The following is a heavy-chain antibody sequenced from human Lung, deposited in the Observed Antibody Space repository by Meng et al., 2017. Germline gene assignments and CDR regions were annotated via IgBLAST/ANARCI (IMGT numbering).Heavy chain of an antibody. Sequence: QVQLVQSGAEVKKPGSSVKVACKTSGGSFRHHTFSWVRQAPGQGLEWMGGLIAVFDKTKAAPRFQDRVTFTADESTSTAYMELSSLTFDDTAVYFCARGRRNEPLFDYWGQGTLVTVSS. J-gene: IGHJ4*02. CDR2: LIAVFDKT. CDR3: ARGRRNEPLFDY. D-gene: IGHD1-14*01. CDR1: GGSFRHHT. V-gene: IGHV1-69*13.